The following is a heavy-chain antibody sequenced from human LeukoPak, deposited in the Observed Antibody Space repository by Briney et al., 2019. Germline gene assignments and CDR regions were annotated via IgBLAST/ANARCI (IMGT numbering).Heavy chain of an antibody. CDR3: ARDPYSGTYSDYYYYYMDV. V-gene: IGHV4-59*01. CDR2: IYHSGST. D-gene: IGHD1-26*01. Sequence: SETLSLTCTVSGGSISSYYWIWIRQPPGKGLEWIGYIYHSGSTNYNPSLKSRVTMSVDTSKNQFSLKLSSVTAADTAVYYCARDPYSGTYSDYYYYYMDVWGKGTTVTVSS. J-gene: IGHJ6*03. CDR1: GGSISSYY.